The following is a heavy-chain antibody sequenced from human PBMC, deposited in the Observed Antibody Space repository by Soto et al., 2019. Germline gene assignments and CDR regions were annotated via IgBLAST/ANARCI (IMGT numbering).Heavy chain of an antibody. V-gene: IGHV1-69*13. CDR3: TRGALLWFGELLSDDAFDI. D-gene: IGHD3-10*01. J-gene: IGHJ3*02. CDR1: GGTFSSYA. CDR2: IIPIFGTA. Sequence: SVKVSCKASGGTFSSYAISWVRQAPGQGLEWMGGIIPIFGTANYAQKFQGRVTITADESTSTAYMELSSLKTEDTAVYYCTRGALLWFGELLSDDAFDIWGQGTMVTVSS.